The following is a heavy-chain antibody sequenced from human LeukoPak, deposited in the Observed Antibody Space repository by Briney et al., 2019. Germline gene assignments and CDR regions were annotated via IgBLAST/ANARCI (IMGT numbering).Heavy chain of an antibody. Sequence: GRSLRLSCAASGFTFSSHGMHWVRQAPGKGLEWVAVIWYDGSKKYHADSVKGRFTISRDNSKNTLYLQMNSLRAEDTAIYYCARDWGAAGLWDYWGQGTLVTVSS. D-gene: IGHD6-13*01. CDR1: GFTFSSHG. CDR3: ARDWGAAGLWDY. CDR2: IWYDGSKK. J-gene: IGHJ4*02. V-gene: IGHV3-33*01.